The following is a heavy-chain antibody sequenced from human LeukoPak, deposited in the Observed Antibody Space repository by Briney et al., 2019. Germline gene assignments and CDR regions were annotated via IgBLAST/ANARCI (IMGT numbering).Heavy chain of an antibody. CDR2: INWNGGST. D-gene: IGHD2-21*02. Sequence: PGGSLRLSCAASGFTFDDYGMSWVRQAPGKGLEWVSGINWNGGSTGYADSVKGRFTISRDNAKNSLYLQMNSLRAEDTALYYCARAWVTATSDAFDIWGQGTMVTVSS. CDR1: GFTFDDYG. V-gene: IGHV3-20*04. J-gene: IGHJ3*02. CDR3: ARAWVTATSDAFDI.